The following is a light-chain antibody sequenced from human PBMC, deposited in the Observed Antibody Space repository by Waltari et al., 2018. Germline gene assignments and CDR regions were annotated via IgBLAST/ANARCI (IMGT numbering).Light chain of an antibody. J-gene: IGLJ1*01. Sequence: QSALTQPPSASGSPGQSVTISCTGTSSDVGGYNYVSWYQQHPGKAPKLMIYEVNERPSGVPDRFSGSKSGNTASLTVSGLQAEDEADYYCSSYAGSNYYDFGTGTKVTVL. CDR1: SSDVGGYNY. CDR2: EVN. CDR3: SSYAGSNYYD. V-gene: IGLV2-8*01.